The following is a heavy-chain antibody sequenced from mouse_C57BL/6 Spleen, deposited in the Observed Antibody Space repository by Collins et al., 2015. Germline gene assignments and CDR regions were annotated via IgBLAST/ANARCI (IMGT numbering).Heavy chain of an antibody. V-gene: IGHV1-76*01. CDR3: ARSFLYYFDY. CDR2: IYPGSGNT. J-gene: IGHJ2*01. Sequence: QVQLKQSGAELVRPGASVKLSCKASGYTFTDYYINWVKQRPGQGLEWIARIYPGSGNTYYNEKLKGKATLTAEKSSSTAYMQLSSLTSEDSAVYFCARSFLYYFDYWGQGTTLTVSS. CDR1: GYTFTDYY.